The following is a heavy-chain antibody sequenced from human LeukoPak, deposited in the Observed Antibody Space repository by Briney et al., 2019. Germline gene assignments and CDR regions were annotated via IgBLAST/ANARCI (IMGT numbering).Heavy chain of an antibody. CDR1: GGSISSGGYY. CDR2: IYHSGST. Sequence: SQTLSLTCTVSGGSISSGGYYWSWIRQPPGKGLEWIGYIYHSGSTYYNPSLKSRVTISVDRSKNQFSLKLSSVTAADTAVYYCARTLYYYDSYDAFDIWGQGTMDTVSS. CDR3: ARTLYYYDSYDAFDI. J-gene: IGHJ3*02. D-gene: IGHD3-22*01. V-gene: IGHV4-30-2*01.